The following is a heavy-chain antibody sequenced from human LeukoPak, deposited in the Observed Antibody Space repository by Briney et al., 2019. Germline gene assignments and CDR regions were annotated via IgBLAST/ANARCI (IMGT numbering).Heavy chain of an antibody. Sequence: GGPLRLSCAASGFTFNYAWISGVRQAPGKGVEWVGRTTGKTEGGTIDYHATVKVRFTISRDDSKNTLYWQMDSLKTEDTAVYYCTTDPGDASGFGPGYWGQGTLVTVSS. CDR2: TTGKTEGGTI. D-gene: IGHD2-21*02. J-gene: IGHJ4*02. V-gene: IGHV3-15*01. CDR1: GFTFNYAW. CDR3: TTDPGDASGFGPGY.